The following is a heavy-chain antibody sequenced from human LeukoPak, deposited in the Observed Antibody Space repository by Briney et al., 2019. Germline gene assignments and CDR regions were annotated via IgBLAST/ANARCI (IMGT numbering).Heavy chain of an antibody. Sequence: SETLSLTCAVYGGSFSGYSWSWIRQPPGKGLEWIGYIYHSGSTYYNPSLKSRVTISVDRSKNQFSLKLSSVTAADTAVYYCARVDFWSGSVDYWGQGTLVTVSS. CDR3: ARVDFWSGSVDY. J-gene: IGHJ4*02. D-gene: IGHD3-3*01. CDR2: IYHSGST. CDR1: GGSFSGYS. V-gene: IGHV4-30-2*01.